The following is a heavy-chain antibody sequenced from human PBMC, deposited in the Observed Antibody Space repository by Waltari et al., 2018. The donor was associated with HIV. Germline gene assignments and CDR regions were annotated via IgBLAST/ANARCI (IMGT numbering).Heavy chain of an antibody. D-gene: IGHD3-10*01. CDR1: GYSIGPGFY. CDR2: VHQSGRA. CDR3: ARMDYGSGTPPLDIYVMDV. V-gene: IGHV4-38-2*01. J-gene: IGHJ6*02. Sequence: QLLLQESGPGLVKPSETLSLTCSVSGYSIGPGFYLGWVRQPPGEGRELIATVHQSGRADYRPSLKSRVTISMDTSRNQFYLKMNSVTAADTALYYWARMDYGSGTPPLDIYVMDVWGQGTTVTVSS.